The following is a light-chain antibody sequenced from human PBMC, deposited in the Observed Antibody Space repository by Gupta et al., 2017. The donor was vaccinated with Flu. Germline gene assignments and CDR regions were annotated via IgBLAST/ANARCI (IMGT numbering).Light chain of an antibody. Sequence: NFLLTQPHSVSESPGKAVTISCTRISCRIAPNYVQWYQQPPGSSPATVIYEDSRRPSEFPVRFSGPIDSSSNSASLTISGLKTEDEAEYFCQSYDSFNRDVVFGGGTKLTVL. CDR3: QSYDSFNRDVV. CDR2: EDS. J-gene: IGLJ3*02. CDR1: SCRIAPNY. V-gene: IGLV6-57*01.